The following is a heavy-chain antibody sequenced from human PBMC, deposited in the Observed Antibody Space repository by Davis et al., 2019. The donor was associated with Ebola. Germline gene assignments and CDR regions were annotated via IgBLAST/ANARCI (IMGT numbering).Heavy chain of an antibody. J-gene: IGHJ4*02. CDR1: GYTFTTFG. CDR2: TSAYSGNT. CDR3: ARGSGPRVITTIDLDF. D-gene: IGHD4-17*01. Sequence: ASVKVSCKASGYTFTTFGISWLRQAPGQGLEWMGWTSAYSGNTKYVQRLQDRVTMTTDTSTNTAYMELRSLRSDDTAVYYCARGSGPRVITTIDLDFWGQGTLVTVSS. V-gene: IGHV1-18*01.